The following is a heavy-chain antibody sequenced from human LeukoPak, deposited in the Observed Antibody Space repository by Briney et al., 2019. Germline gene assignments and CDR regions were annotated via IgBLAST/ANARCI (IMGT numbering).Heavy chain of an antibody. V-gene: IGHV5-51*01. J-gene: IGHJ4*02. CDR1: GYNFASYW. CDR3: ARRDYSYTHLDY. CDR2: IYPGDSDA. Sequence: GESLKISCKGSGYNFASYWIAWVRQMPGEGLEWMGIIYPGDSDATYSPSFQGQVTISADKSISTAYLQWSSLKASDTAVYYCARRDYSYTHLDYWGQGTLVTVSS. D-gene: IGHD4-11*01.